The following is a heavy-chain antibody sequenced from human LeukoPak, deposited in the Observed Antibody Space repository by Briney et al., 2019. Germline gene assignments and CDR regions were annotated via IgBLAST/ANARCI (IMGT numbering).Heavy chain of an antibody. J-gene: IGHJ4*02. CDR3: TRDILSGWYYFDF. Sequence: GGSLRLSCTASGFTFGDYAMSWVRQAPGKGLEWVGFIRSKRYGGATEYAASVKGRFIISRDDPKNVAYLHMNSLKTEDTAIYYCTRDILSGWYYFDFWGQGTLVTVSS. CDR1: GFTFGDYA. D-gene: IGHD6-19*01. V-gene: IGHV3-49*04. CDR2: IRSKRYGGAT.